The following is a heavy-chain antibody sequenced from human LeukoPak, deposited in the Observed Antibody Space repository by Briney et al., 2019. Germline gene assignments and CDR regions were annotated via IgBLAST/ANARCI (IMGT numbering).Heavy chain of an antibody. Sequence: PGGSLTLSCATSEFTFSSYAMQWVRQAPGKGLEGVSGISASGGSTYYADSVKGRFTISRDNSKNTLYLQMNSLRAEHTAIYYCAKYVSAKGPPYGLDVWGQGTTVTVSS. V-gene: IGHV3-23*01. CDR3: AKYVSAKGPPYGLDV. D-gene: IGHD2/OR15-2a*01. J-gene: IGHJ6*02. CDR1: EFTFSSYA. CDR2: ISASGGST.